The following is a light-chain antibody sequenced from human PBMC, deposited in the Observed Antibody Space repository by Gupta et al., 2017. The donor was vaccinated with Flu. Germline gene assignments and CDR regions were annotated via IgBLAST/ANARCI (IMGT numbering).Light chain of an antibody. J-gene: IGKJ1*01. CDR3: QQYHSYRS. Sequence: SPSTLSASVGDRVTITCRAGQSINSWLDWYQQKPGKAPKLLIYRASTVESGVPSRLSGSGSGTEFTLTISSLQPDDFATYYCQQYHSYRSFGQGTXVEIK. CDR1: QSINSW. V-gene: IGKV1-5*03. CDR2: RAS.